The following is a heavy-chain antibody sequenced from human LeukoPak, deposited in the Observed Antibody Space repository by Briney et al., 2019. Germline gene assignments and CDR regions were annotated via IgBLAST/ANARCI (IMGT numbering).Heavy chain of an antibody. CDR2: VSSSASTI. CDR1: GFTFSNYY. J-gene: IGHJ6*02. CDR3: ARGLGDGNSALDV. Sequence: GGSLRLSCAASGFTFSNYYMSWIRQAPGKGLEWVSYVSSSASTIYYADSVKGRFTISRDNAKNSLYLQMNSLRAEDTAVYYCARGLGDGNSALDVWGQGTTVTVSS. V-gene: IGHV3-11*01. D-gene: IGHD4-23*01.